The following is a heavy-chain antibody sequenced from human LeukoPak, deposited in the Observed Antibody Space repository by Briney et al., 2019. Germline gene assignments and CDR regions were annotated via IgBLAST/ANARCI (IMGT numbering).Heavy chain of an antibody. J-gene: IGHJ4*02. D-gene: IGHD3-22*01. CDR2: IKEDGSKK. CDR3: ATSPMILKGHY. Sequence: GGSLRFSCAASGFTFSNFWMTWVRQAPGKGLEWVANIKEDGSKKTYVDSVKGRFTISRDNAKNSLYLQMNSLRAEDTAVYYSATSPMILKGHYWGQGTLVTVSS. V-gene: IGHV3-7*01. CDR1: GFTFSNFW.